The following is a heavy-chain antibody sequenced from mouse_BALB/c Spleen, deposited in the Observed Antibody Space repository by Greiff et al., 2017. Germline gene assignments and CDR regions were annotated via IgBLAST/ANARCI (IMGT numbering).Heavy chain of an antibody. J-gene: IGHJ3*01. CDR1: GYSITSGYY. D-gene: IGHD2-3*01. V-gene: IGHV3-6*02. Sequence: EVQLQQSGPGLVKPSQSLSLTCSVTGYSITSGYYWNWIRQFPGNQLEWMGYISYDGSNNYNPSLKNRISITRDTSKNQFFLKLNSVTTEDTATYYCARGWLLSYWGQGTLVTVSA. CDR3: ARGWLLSY. CDR2: ISYDGSN.